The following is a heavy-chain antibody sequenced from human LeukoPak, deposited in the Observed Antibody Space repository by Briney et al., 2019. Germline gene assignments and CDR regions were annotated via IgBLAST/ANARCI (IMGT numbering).Heavy chain of an antibody. CDR1: GLTFTNYV. D-gene: IGHD1-26*01. V-gene: IGHV3-23*01. CDR3: AKDSGATY. CDR2: ISGSGTST. J-gene: IGHJ4*02. Sequence: PGGSLRLSCAASGLTFTNYVMSWVRQAPGKGLEWVSSISGSGTSTYYADSVKGRFTISRDNSKNTLYLQMNSLRAEDTAVYYCAKDSGATYWGQGTLVTVSS.